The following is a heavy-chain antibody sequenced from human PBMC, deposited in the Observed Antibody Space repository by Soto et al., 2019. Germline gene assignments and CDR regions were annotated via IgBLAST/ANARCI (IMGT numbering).Heavy chain of an antibody. Sequence: PSETLSLTCTVPGGSISSYYWSWIRQPPGKGLEWIGYIYYSGSTNYNPSLKSRVTISVDTSKNQFSLKLSSVTAADTAVYYCARDRGSPYGDYDLNWFDPWGQGTLVTVS. J-gene: IGHJ5*02. V-gene: IGHV4-59*01. CDR3: ARDRGSPYGDYDLNWFDP. D-gene: IGHD4-17*01. CDR2: IYYSGST. CDR1: GGSISSYY.